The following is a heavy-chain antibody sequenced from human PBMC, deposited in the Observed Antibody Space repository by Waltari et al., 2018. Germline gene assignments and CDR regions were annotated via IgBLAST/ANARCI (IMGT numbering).Heavy chain of an antibody. CDR3: ARASGSYYPVSYYYMDV. Sequence: QVQLQESGPGLVKPSETLSLTCAVSGYSISSGYSWGWYRQPPGKGLEWIGSIYHSGSTYYNPSLKSRVTISVDTSKNQFSLKPSSVTAADTAVYYCARASGSYYPVSYYYMDVWGKGTTVTVSS. J-gene: IGHJ6*03. V-gene: IGHV4-38-2*01. CDR2: IYHSGST. CDR1: GYSISSGYS. D-gene: IGHD3-10*01.